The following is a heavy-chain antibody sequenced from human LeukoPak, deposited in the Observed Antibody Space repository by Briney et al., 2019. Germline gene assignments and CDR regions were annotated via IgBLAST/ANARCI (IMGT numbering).Heavy chain of an antibody. Sequence: SETLSLTCTVSGGSISSGGSISSGSYYWSWIRQPAGKGLEWIGRIYTSGSTNYNPSLKSRVTISVDTSKNQFSLKLSSVTAADTAVYYCARNFGWNYEADAFDIWGQGTMVTVSS. J-gene: IGHJ3*02. CDR2: IYTSGST. D-gene: IGHD1-7*01. CDR3: ARNFGWNYEADAFDI. CDR1: GGSISSGGSISSGSYY. V-gene: IGHV4-61*02.